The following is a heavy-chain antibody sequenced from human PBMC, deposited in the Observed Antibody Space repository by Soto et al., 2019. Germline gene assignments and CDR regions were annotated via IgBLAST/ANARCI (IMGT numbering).Heavy chain of an antibody. D-gene: IGHD6-13*01. CDR2: IWYDGSNK. J-gene: IGHJ4*02. V-gene: IGHV3-33*01. Sequence: GKGLEWVAVIWYDGSNKWYADSVKGRFTISRDNSKNTLYLQMSSLRVEDTAVYFCARDYASSWCPGYWGQGTLVTVSS. CDR3: ARDYASSWCPGY.